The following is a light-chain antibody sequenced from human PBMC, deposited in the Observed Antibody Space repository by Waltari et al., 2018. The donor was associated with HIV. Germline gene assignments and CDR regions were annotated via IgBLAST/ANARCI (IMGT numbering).Light chain of an antibody. Sequence: QSELSQPPSASGTPGQRVAISCSGSSSNIGRNTVNWYQQLPGTAPKLLIYSNNQRPSAVPDRFSGSKSGTSASLAITGLQSEDEADYYCALWDDSLNGVLFGGGTKLTVL. CDR2: SNN. CDR1: SSNIGRNT. CDR3: ALWDDSLNGVL. V-gene: IGLV1-44*01. J-gene: IGLJ2*01.